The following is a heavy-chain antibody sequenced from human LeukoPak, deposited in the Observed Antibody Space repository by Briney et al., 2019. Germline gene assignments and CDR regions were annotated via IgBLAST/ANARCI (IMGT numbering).Heavy chain of an antibody. CDR2: IYYSGST. Sequence: PSETLSLTCTVSGGSISSSSYYSGWIRQPPGKGLEWIGSIYYSGSTYYNPSLKSRVTISVDTSKNQFSLKLSSVTAADTAVYYCASHPSSRYYFDYWGQGTLVTVSS. J-gene: IGHJ4*02. D-gene: IGHD6-13*01. CDR3: ASHPSSRYYFDY. CDR1: GGSISSSSYY. V-gene: IGHV4-39*01.